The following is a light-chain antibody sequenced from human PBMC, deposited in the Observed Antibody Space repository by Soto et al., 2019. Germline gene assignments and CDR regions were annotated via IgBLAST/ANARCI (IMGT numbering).Light chain of an antibody. J-gene: IGLJ2*01. V-gene: IGLV2-8*01. CDR3: SSYAGSNYVI. CDR1: SSDVGGYNY. Sequence: QPVLTQPPSASGSPGQSVTISCTGTSSDVGGYNYVSWYQQHPGKAPKLMIYEVNKRPSGVPDRFSGSKSDNTASLTVSGLQAEDEAYYYCSSYAGSNYVIFGGGTQLTVL. CDR2: EVN.